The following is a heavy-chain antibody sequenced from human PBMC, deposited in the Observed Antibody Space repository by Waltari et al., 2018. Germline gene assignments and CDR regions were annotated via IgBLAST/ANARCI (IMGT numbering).Heavy chain of an antibody. CDR1: GFTFSDYW. V-gene: IGHV3-74*01. CDR2: IDSDAITT. Sequence: EVLLVESGGGLVPPGGSLRLPCAASGFTFSDYWMHWVRQAPGKGLVWLSRIDSDAITTNYADSVKGRFTISRDNAKNTVYLEMNSLRADDTAVYYCVNGYYYNNMDVWGQGTTVSVAS. CDR3: VNGYYYNNMDV. J-gene: IGHJ6*02.